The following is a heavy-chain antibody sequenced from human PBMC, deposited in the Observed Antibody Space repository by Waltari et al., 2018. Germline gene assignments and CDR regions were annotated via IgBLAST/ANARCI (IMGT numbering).Heavy chain of an antibody. CDR1: GFTFSSDR. CDR3: GRGDVSVAGVNED. J-gene: IGHJ4*02. V-gene: IGHV3-21*06. Sequence: EVQLVESGGGLVKPGGSLRLSCAASGFTFSSDRMNWVRQAPGKGLELVSSISSGGRYIYYLDSVKGRFTISRDSAKSSLYLQMDSLRAEDTAIYYCGRGDVSVAGVNEDWGQGVLVTVSA. D-gene: IGHD6-19*01. CDR2: ISSGGRYI.